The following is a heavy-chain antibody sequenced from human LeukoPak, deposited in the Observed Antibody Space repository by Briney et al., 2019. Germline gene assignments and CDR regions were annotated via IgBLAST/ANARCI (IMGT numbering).Heavy chain of an antibody. CDR2: ISSSGSTI. D-gene: IGHD3-10*01. V-gene: IGHV3-48*04. CDR3: ARGPFASGSYSLYGYGSVFDY. J-gene: IGHJ4*02. Sequence: GGSLRLSCAASGFTFSSYSMNWVRQAPGKGLEWVSYISSSGSTIYYADSVKGRFTISRDNAKNSLYLQVNSLRAEDTAVYYCARGPFASGSYSLYGYGSVFDYWGQGTLVTVSS. CDR1: GFTFSSYS.